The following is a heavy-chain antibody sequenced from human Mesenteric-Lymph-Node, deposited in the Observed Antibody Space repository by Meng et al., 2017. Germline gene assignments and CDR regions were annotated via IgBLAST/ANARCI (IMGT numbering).Heavy chain of an antibody. J-gene: IGHJ4*02. CDR1: GFTFSSYS. CDR3: AAGTGWRFDY. Sequence: GESLKISCAASGFTFSSYSMNWVRQAPGKGLEWVSSISSSSSYIYYADSVKGRFTISRDNAKNSLYLQINSLRDEDTAVYYCAAGTGWRFDYWGQGTLVTVSS. CDR2: ISSSSSYI. V-gene: IGHV3-21*01. D-gene: IGHD2-8*02.